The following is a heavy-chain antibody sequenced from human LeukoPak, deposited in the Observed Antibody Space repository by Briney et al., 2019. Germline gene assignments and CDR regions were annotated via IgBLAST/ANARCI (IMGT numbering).Heavy chain of an antibody. V-gene: IGHV1-18*01. Sequence: ASVKVSCKASGYTFTSYGISWVRQAPGQGPEWMGWLSAYNGNTNYAQKLQGRVTMTTDTSTSTAYMELRSLRSDDTAVYYCARDSPQPYHYYDSSGYRNDAFDIWGQGTMVTVSS. CDR3: ARDSPQPYHYYDSSGYRNDAFDI. J-gene: IGHJ3*02. CDR1: GYTFTSYG. CDR2: LSAYNGNT. D-gene: IGHD3-22*01.